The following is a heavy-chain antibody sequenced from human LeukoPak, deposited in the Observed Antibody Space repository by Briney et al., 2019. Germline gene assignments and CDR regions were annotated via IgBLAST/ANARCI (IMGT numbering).Heavy chain of an antibody. D-gene: IGHD3-10*01. CDR1: GFTFRNYN. V-gene: IGHV3-30*18. CDR3: AKILSDTYYYGSGVDY. J-gene: IGHJ4*02. Sequence: GGSLRLSCAASGFTFRNYNMYWVRQAPGKGLEWVAGISYDGSDKYYADSVKGRFTISRDNSKNTLYLQMNSLRAEGTAVYYCAKILSDTYYYGSGVDYWGQGILVTVSS. CDR2: ISYDGSDK.